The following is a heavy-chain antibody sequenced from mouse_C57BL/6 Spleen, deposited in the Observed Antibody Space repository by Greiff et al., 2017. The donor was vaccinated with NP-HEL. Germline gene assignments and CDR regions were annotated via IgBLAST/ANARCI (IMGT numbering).Heavy chain of an antibody. CDR1: GYTFTSYW. CDR2: IHPNSGST. D-gene: IGHD1-1*01. J-gene: IGHJ3*01. Sequence: VQLQQSGAELVKPGASVKLSCKASGYTFTSYWMHWVKQRPGQGLEWIGMIHPNSGSTNYNEKFKSKATLTVDKSSSTAYMQLSSLTSEDSAVYYCARCPTVEGAWFAYWGQGTLVTVSA. CDR3: ARCPTVEGAWFAY. V-gene: IGHV1-64*01.